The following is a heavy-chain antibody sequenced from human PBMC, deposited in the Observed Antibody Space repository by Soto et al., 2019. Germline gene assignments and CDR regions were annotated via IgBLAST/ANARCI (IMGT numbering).Heavy chain of an antibody. CDR3: ARVPRYSSDIVEVPAVMDEEWFDP. CDR1: GYSFMNYA. D-gene: IGHD2-2*01. Sequence: QVQLVQSGAEVKKPGASVKISCKSSGYSFMNYAMHWVRQAPGQGLEWMGWIHAGDGKTKYAQRLQGRVTITRDTSESTVYMELSSLRSEDTAVYYCARVPRYSSDIVEVPAVMDEEWFDPWGQGTLVTVSS. V-gene: IGHV1-3*01. J-gene: IGHJ5*02. CDR2: IHAGDGKT.